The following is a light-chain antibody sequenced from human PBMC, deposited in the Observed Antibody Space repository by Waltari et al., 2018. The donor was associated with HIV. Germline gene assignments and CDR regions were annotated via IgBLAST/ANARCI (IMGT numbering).Light chain of an antibody. CDR1: HRISTY. J-gene: IGKJ4*01. CDR3: QQSYSTPRS. V-gene: IGKV1-39*01. Sequence: DVQMTQSPSSLSASVGDRVTITCRASHRISTYFNCYQQKPGRAPNLLIYAASTVQVGVPSRFSGSGSGTDFTLSISGLQREDFGTYYCQQSYSTPRSFGGGTKVEIK. CDR2: AAS.